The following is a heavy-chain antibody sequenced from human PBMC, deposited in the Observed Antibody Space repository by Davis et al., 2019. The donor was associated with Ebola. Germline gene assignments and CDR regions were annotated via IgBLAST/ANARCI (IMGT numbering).Heavy chain of an antibody. V-gene: IGHV3-21*01. CDR1: GFTFSDYS. Sequence: GGSLRLSCAASGFTFSDYSMNWVRQAPGKGLEWVSSISSIITYIYYADSVKGRFTVSRDNAKNSLYLQMDSLRAEDTAVYYCARGQGSYDFWSGYSHYYYMDVWGKGTTVTVSS. CDR2: ISSIITYI. J-gene: IGHJ6*03. CDR3: ARGQGSYDFWSGYSHYYYMDV. D-gene: IGHD3-3*01.